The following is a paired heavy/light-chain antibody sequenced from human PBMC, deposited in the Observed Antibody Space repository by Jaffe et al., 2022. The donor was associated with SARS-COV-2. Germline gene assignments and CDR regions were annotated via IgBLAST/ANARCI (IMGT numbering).Light chain of an antibody. CDR1: QSISNSY. CDR3: QQYGSSPIT. J-gene: IGKJ5*01. V-gene: IGKV3-20*01. Sequence: EIVLTQSPGTLSLSPGERATLSCRASQSISNSYLAWYQQKPGQAPRLLIYGASNWATGIPDRFSGSGSGTDFTLTISRLEPEDFAVYYCQQYGSSPITFGQGTRLEIK. CDR2: GAS.
Heavy chain of an antibody. Sequence: EVQLVESGGGLVQPGRSLRLSCRSSGFTFGEYAMGWFRQAPGKGVEWVGIIRSKLYGETTEYAASVKGRFTMSRDDSRSIAYLQMNSLKTEDTAMYYCGRHLPYVRDDAFDIWGQGTMVTVSS. V-gene: IGHV3-49*03. CDR2: IRSKLYGETT. CDR1: GFTFGEYA. D-gene: IGHD3-10*02. CDR3: GRHLPYVRDDAFDI. J-gene: IGHJ3*02.